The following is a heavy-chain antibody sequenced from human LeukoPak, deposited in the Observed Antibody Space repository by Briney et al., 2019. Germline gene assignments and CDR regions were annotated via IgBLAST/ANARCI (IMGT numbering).Heavy chain of an antibody. CDR1: GFTLRSYG. J-gene: IGHJ4*02. CDR3: ARDRGQDDPIDI. D-gene: IGHD3-10*01. CDR2: IWHDGSVL. Sequence: PGRSLRLSCAASGFTLRSYGMHWVRQAPGEGLEWVAVIWHDGSVLDYSESVKGRFTVSRDNRKNTLYLQMDSLRVEDTAVYYCARDRGQDDPIDIGGQGTLVTVSS. V-gene: IGHV3-33*01.